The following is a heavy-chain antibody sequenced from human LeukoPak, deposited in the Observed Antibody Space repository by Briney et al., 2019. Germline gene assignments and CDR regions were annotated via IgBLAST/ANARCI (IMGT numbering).Heavy chain of an antibody. Sequence: ASVKVSCKASGYTFTSYGISWVRQAPGQGLEWMGWISAYNGNTNYAQKLQGRVTMTTDTSTSTAYMELRSLRSDDTAVYYCARGGRQPYSSSWYYFDYWGQGTLVTVPS. CDR3: ARGGRQPYSSSWYYFDY. J-gene: IGHJ4*02. D-gene: IGHD6-13*01. V-gene: IGHV1-18*01. CDR1: GYTFTSYG. CDR2: ISAYNGNT.